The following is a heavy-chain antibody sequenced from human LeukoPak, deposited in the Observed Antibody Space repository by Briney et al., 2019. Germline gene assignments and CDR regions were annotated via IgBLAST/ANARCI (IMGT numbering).Heavy chain of an antibody. D-gene: IGHD6-13*01. CDR1: GFTVSSNY. CDR3: ASTGGSSWPYDAFDI. CDR2: IYSGGST. Sequence: LSGGSLRLSCAASGFTVSSNYMSWVRQAPGKGLEWVSVIYSGGSTYYADSVKGRFTISRGNSKNTLYLQMNSLRAEDTAVYYCASTGGSSWPYDAFDIWGQGTMVTVSS. J-gene: IGHJ3*02. V-gene: IGHV3-53*01.